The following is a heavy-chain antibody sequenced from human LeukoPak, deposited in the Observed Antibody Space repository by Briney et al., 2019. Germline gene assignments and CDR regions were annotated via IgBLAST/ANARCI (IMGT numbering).Heavy chain of an antibody. CDR2: ISYDGSNK. CDR1: GFTFSSYA. CDR3: ARVLYGDYVDYFDY. Sequence: GGSLRLSCAASGFTFSSYAMHWVRQAPGKGLEWVAVISYDGSNKYYADSVKGRFTISRDNAKNTLYLQMNSLRAEDTAVYYCARVLYGDYVDYFDYWGQGTLVTVSS. J-gene: IGHJ4*02. D-gene: IGHD4-17*01. V-gene: IGHV3-30-3*01.